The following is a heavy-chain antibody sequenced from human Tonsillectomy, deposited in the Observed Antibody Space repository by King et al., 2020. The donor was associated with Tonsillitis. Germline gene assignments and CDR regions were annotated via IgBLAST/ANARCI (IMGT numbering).Heavy chain of an antibody. CDR1: GFTFSDYD. J-gene: IGHJ4*02. D-gene: IGHD7-27*01. CDR2: IGTANDT. Sequence: VQLVESGGGLVQPGGSLRLSCAASGFTFSDYDMHWVRQVPGKGLEWVSAIGTANDTYYPASVKGRFTISRDNAKNSLYRQMNALRADDTAVYYCARGSNWGSFELNFWGQGTLVTVSS. CDR3: ARGSNWGSFELNF. V-gene: IGHV3-13*01.